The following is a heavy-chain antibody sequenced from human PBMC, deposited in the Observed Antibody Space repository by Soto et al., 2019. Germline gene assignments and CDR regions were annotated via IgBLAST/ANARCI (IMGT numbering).Heavy chain of an antibody. CDR2: IYHSGST. V-gene: IGHV4-31*03. CDR3: AGYCSSTSCYTGTDY. D-gene: IGHD2-2*02. Sequence: PSETLSLTCTVSGGSISSGGYYWSWLRQHPGKGLEWIGYIYHSGSTYYNPSLKSRVTISVDTSKNQFSLKLSSVTAADTAAYYCAGYCSSTSCYTGTDYWGQGTLVTVSS. CDR1: GGSISSGGYY. J-gene: IGHJ4*02.